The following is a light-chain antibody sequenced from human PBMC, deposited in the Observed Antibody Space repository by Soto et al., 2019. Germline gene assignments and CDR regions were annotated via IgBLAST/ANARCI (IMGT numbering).Light chain of an antibody. Sequence: VLTQPRSVSGSPGQSVTISCTGTSSDVGGYNYVSWYQQHPGKAPKLMIYDVSKRPSGVPDRFSGSKSGNTASLTISGLQAEDEADYYCCSYAGSPYVFGTGTKVTVL. V-gene: IGLV2-11*01. CDR1: SSDVGGYNY. CDR3: CSYAGSPYV. CDR2: DVS. J-gene: IGLJ1*01.